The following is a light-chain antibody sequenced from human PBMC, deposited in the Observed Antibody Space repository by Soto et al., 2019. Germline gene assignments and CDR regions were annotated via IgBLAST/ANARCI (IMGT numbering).Light chain of an antibody. J-gene: IGKJ2*01. V-gene: IGKV3-11*01. Sequence: EIVLTQSPATLSLSPGERATLSCRASQSVSRSLAWFQQKPGQAPRLLIYDASNRATGIPARFSGSGSGTDFTLTISSLEPEDFAVYFCQQYSSLPHTFGQGTKLEVK. CDR2: DAS. CDR1: QSVSRS. CDR3: QQYSSLPHT.